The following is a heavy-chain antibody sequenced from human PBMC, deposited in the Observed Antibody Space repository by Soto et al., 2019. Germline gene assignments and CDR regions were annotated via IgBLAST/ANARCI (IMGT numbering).Heavy chain of an antibody. CDR2: IYPTGRT. J-gene: IGHJ4*02. V-gene: IGHV4-30-4*08. CDR3: ARTDAYNSSFFDS. D-gene: IGHD6-6*01. Sequence: QVQLQEMGPGLVKPSQTLTITCTVSGGSVNSAYWSWIRQLPGKGLEWMGNIYPTGRTFYHPSVKSRVAISVDTSKPLFSLKMRSVTAADTAVYYCARTDAYNSSFFDSWGQGTVVTVSS. CDR1: GGSVNSAY.